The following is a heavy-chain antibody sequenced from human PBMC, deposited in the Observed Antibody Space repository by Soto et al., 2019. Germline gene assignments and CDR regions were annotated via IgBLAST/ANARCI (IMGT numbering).Heavy chain of an antibody. CDR3: ATGSFTSTGGRIGYHYNAMDV. D-gene: IGHD1-1*01. Sequence: GASVKVSCKASGYTFTSYYMHWVRQAPGQGLEWMGGIIPIFGPANFAKKFQGRVTITADESTTTAYMELSSLTSEDTAVYYCATGSFTSTGGRIGYHYNAMDVWGQGTTVTAP. CDR1: GYTFTSYY. CDR2: IIPIFGPA. J-gene: IGHJ6*02. V-gene: IGHV1-69*13.